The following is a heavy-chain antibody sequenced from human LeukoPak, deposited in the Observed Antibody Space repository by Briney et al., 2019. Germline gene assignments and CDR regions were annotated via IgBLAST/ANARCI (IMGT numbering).Heavy chain of an antibody. Sequence: SETLSLTCVVYGGSFSGYYWSWIRQPPGKGLEWIGEINHSGSTNYNPSLKSRVSMSVDTSKNQFSLKLSSVTAADTAVYYCARGEAAAGPMDYMDVWGTGATVTVSS. CDR2: INHSGST. D-gene: IGHD6-13*01. CDR3: ARGEAAAGPMDYMDV. V-gene: IGHV4-34*01. CDR1: GGSFSGYY. J-gene: IGHJ6*03.